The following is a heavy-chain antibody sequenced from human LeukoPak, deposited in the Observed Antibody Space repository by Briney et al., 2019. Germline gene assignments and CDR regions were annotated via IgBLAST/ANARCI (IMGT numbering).Heavy chain of an antibody. CDR1: GGSISSYY. Sequence: ETLSLTCTVSGGSISSYYWSWVRQAPGKGLEGVSVIYSGGSTYYADSVKGRLTISRDNSKNTLYLQINSLRAEDTAVYYCARDRWVDRGSSSWSHWYFDLWGRGTLVTVSS. CDR2: IYSGGST. D-gene: IGHD6-13*01. V-gene: IGHV3-53*01. CDR3: ARDRWVDRGSSSWSHWYFDL. J-gene: IGHJ2*01.